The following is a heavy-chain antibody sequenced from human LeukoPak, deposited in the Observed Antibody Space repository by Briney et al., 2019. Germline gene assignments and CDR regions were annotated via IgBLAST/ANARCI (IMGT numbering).Heavy chain of an antibody. CDR3: AKDLSGSYGH. Sequence: PGGSLRLSCAASGFTFSSYWMYWVRQAPGKGLVLVSGISGDGRSTRYADSVKGRFTISRDNSKNTLYLQMNSLRAEDTAVYYCAKDLSGSYGHWGQGTLVTVSS. CDR2: ISGDGRST. J-gene: IGHJ4*02. D-gene: IGHD1-26*01. CDR1: GFTFSSYW. V-gene: IGHV3-74*01.